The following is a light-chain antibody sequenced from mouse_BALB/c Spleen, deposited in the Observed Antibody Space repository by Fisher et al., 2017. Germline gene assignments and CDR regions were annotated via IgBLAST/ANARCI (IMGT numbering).Light chain of an antibody. CDR2: STS. Sequence: IVMTQTTAIMSASPGEKVTITCSASSSVSYMHWYQQKSGTSPKLLIYSTSNLASGVPSRFSGSGSGTSYSLTISSMEAEDAATYYCQQWSSNPPTFGAGTKLELK. CDR1: SSVSY. CDR3: QQWSSNPPT. J-gene: IGKJ5*01. V-gene: IGKV4-57*01.